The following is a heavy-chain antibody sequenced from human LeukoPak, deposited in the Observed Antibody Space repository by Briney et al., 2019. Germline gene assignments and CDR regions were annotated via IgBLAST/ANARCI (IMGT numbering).Heavy chain of an antibody. Sequence: PGGSLRLSCTASGFTFGDYAMSWFRQAPGKGLEWVGFIRSKAYGGTTEYAASVKGRFTISRDDSKSIAYLQMNSLKTEDTAVYYCTRDLSGYGLLAPPDAFDIWGQGTMVTVSS. V-gene: IGHV3-49*03. D-gene: IGHD5-12*01. CDR1: GFTFGDYA. CDR2: IRSKAYGGTT. J-gene: IGHJ3*02. CDR3: TRDLSGYGLLAPPDAFDI.